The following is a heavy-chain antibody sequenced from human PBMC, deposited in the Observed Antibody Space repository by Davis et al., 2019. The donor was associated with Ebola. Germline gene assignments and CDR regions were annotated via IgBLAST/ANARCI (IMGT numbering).Heavy chain of an antibody. D-gene: IGHD1-26*01. V-gene: IGHV3-23*01. CDR1: GFTFSSYS. CDR3: AMSQWELLLEYYFDY. Sequence: GESLKISCAASGFTFSSYSMNWVRQAPGKGLEWVSAIIGSGGITYYADSVKGRFTISRDNSKNTLYLQMNSLRAEDTAVYYCAMSQWELLLEYYFDYWGQGTLVTVSS. CDR2: IIGSGGIT. J-gene: IGHJ4*02.